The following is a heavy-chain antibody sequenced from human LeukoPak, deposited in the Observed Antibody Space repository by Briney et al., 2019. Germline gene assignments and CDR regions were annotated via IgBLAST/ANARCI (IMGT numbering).Heavy chain of an antibody. Sequence: GASVKVSCKASGYTFTSYGISWVRQAPGQGLEWMGWISAYNGNTNYAQKLQGRVTMTTDTSTSTAYMELRSLRSDDTAVYYCARDDGFYDSGSYPSDYWGQGTLVTVSS. CDR3: ARDDGFYDSGSYPSDY. D-gene: IGHD3-10*01. V-gene: IGHV1-18*04. J-gene: IGHJ4*02. CDR1: GYTFTSYG. CDR2: ISAYNGNT.